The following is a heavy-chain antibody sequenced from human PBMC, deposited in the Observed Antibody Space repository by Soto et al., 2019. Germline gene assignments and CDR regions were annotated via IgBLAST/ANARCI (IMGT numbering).Heavy chain of an antibody. J-gene: IGHJ4*02. CDR2: INHSGST. Sequence: PSETLSLTCAVYGGSFSGYYWSWIRQPPGKGLEWIGEINHSGSTNYNPSLKSRVTISVDTSKNQFSLKLSSVTAADMAVYYCARGRPVLGSGSYYNRGFDYWGQGTLVTVS. D-gene: IGHD3-10*01. CDR3: ARGRPVLGSGSYYNRGFDY. CDR1: GGSFSGYY. V-gene: IGHV4-34*01.